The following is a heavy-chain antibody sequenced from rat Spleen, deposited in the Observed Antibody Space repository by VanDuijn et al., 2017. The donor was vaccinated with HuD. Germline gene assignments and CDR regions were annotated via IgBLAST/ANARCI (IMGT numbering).Heavy chain of an antibody. D-gene: IGHD1-12*02. CDR3: AKDGPIYYYDGSSYPGGFDY. CDR1: GFTFSSFA. V-gene: IGHV5-25*01. CDR2: INSGGSNT. J-gene: IGHJ2*01. Sequence: EVLLVESGGCLVQPGRALKLSCAASGFTFSSFAMAWVRQAPKKGLEWVATINSGGSNTYYPDSVKGRFTISRDNAKSTLYLQMDSLRSEDTATYYCAKDGPIYYYDGSSYPGGFDYWGQGVMVTVSS.